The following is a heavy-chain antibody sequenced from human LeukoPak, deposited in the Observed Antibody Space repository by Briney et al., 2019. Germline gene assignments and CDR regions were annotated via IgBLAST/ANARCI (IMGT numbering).Heavy chain of an antibody. D-gene: IGHD4-4*01. V-gene: IGHV3-53*01. CDR2: IYSGGST. CDR3: AKEDYSNYDYAD. Sequence: GGSLRLSCAASGFTVSSNYMSWVRQAPGKGLEWVSVIYSGGSTYYADSVKGRFTISRDNSKNTLYLQMNSLRAEDTAVYYCAKEDYSNYDYADWGQGTMVTVSS. CDR1: GFTVSSNY. J-gene: IGHJ3*01.